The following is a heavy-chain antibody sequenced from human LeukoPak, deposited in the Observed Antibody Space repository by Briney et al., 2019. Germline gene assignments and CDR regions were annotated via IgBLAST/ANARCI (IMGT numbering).Heavy chain of an antibody. CDR3: ASGNNWNY. CDR2: ISHSGST. D-gene: IGHD1-20*01. V-gene: IGHV4-34*01. CDR1: GGSFSGYY. Sequence: SETLSLTCAVYGGSFSGYYWSWIRQPPGKGLEWIGEISHSGSTNYNPSLKSRVTISVDTSKNQFSLKLSSVTAADTAVYYCASGNNWNYWGQGTLVTVSS. J-gene: IGHJ4*02.